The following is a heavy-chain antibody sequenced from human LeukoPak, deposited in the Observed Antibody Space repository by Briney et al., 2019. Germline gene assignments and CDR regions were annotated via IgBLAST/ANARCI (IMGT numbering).Heavy chain of an antibody. CDR1: GGSISSSSYY. D-gene: IGHD6-25*01. V-gene: IGHV4-39*01. CDR2: IYYSGST. J-gene: IGHJ5*01. Sequence: SETLSLTCTVSGGSISSSSYYWGWIRQPPGKGLEWIGSIYYSGSTYYNPSLKSRVTISVDTSKNQFSLKLSSVTAADTAVYSCAPLWAAENSGGQGTLAT. CDR3: APLWAAENS.